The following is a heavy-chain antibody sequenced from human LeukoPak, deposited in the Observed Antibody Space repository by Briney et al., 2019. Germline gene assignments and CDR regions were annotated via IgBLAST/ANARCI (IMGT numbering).Heavy chain of an antibody. V-gene: IGHV3-21*01. CDR3: ARESDYDYVWGSYRYQGMDV. J-gene: IGHJ6*02. CDR1: GFTFSSYS. D-gene: IGHD3-16*02. CDR2: ISSSSSYT. Sequence: PGGSLRLSCAASGFTFSSYSMNWVRQAPGKGLEWVSSISSSSSYTYYADSVKGRFTISRDNAKNSLYLQMNSPRAEDTAVYYCARESDYDYVWGSYRYQGMDVWGQGTTVTVSS.